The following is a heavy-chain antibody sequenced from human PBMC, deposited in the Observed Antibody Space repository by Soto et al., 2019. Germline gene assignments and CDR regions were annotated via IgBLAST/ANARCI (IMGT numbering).Heavy chain of an antibody. CDR2: VWYDGGNK. V-gene: IGHV3-33*01. D-gene: IGHD5-12*01. Sequence: QVQLVESGGGVVQPGRSLRLSCAASGFTFSSYGMHWVRQAPGKGLEWVALVWYDGGNKYYADSVKGRFTISRDNSKNTLYLQMNSLRDEDTAVYYCVRAAGYSGNDYVYYYGMDVWGQGPTVTFSS. CDR1: GFTFSSYG. CDR3: VRAAGYSGNDYVYYYGMDV. J-gene: IGHJ6*02.